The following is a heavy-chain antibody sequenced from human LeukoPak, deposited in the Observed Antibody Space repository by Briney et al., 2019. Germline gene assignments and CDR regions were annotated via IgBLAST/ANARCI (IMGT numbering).Heavy chain of an antibody. Sequence: ASVKVSCKASGYTFTGYYMHWVRQAPGQGREWMGWINPNSGGTNYAQKFQGRVTMTRDTSISTAYMELSRLRSDDTAVYYCARATGGGYSYGFLYYYYYGMDVWGQGTTVTVSS. V-gene: IGHV1-2*02. J-gene: IGHJ6*02. CDR2: INPNSGGT. CDR3: ARATGGGYSYGFLYYYYYGMDV. CDR1: GYTFTGYY. D-gene: IGHD5-18*01.